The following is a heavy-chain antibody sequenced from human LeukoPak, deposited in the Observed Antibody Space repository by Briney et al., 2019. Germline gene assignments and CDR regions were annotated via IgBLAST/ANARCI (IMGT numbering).Heavy chain of an antibody. CDR2: ISSSGSTI. CDR3: ARDYYDSSGHFLIGY. D-gene: IGHD3-22*01. Sequence: PGGSLRLSCAASGFTFSSYEMNWVRQAPGKGLEWVSYISSSGSTIYYADSVKGRFTISRDNAKNSLYLQMNSLRAEDTAVYYCARDYYDSSGHFLIGYWGQGTLVTVSS. CDR1: GFTFSSYE. V-gene: IGHV3-48*03. J-gene: IGHJ4*02.